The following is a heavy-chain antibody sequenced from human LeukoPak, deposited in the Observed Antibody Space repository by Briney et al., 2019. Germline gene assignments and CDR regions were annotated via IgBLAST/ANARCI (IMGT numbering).Heavy chain of an antibody. V-gene: IGHV4-38-2*02. CDR1: GYSISSGYY. D-gene: IGHD1-14*01. J-gene: IGHJ4*02. CDR3: ARDSWPEVVRFDY. Sequence: SETLSLTCTVSGYSISSGYYWGWIRQPPGKGLEWIGSIYHSGSTYYNPPLKSRVTISVDTSKNQFSLKLSSVTAADTAVYFCARDSWPEVVRFDYWGQGTLVTVSS. CDR2: IYHSGST.